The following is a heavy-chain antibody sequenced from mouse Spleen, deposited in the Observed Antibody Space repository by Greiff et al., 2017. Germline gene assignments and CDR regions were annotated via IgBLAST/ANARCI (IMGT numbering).Heavy chain of an antibody. J-gene: IGHJ4*01. CDR1: GYTFTDYY. V-gene: IGHV1-26*01. Sequence: VQLQQSGPELVKPGASVKISCKASGYTFTDYYMNWVKQSHGKSLEWIGDINPNNGGTSYNQKFKGKATLTVDKPSSTAYMQLSSLTSEDSAVYYCARRGRLSTMDYWGQGTSVTVSS. CDR2: INPNNGGT. D-gene: IGHD6-1*01. CDR3: ARRGRLSTMDY.